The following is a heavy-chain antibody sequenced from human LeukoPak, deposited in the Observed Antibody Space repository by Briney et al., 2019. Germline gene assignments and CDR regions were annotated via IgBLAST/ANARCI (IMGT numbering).Heavy chain of an antibody. CDR2: ISGSGGST. CDR3: ARDRGVATAEFDY. J-gene: IGHJ4*02. CDR1: GFTFSSYA. D-gene: IGHD5-18*01. V-gene: IGHV3-23*01. Sequence: PGGSLRLSCAASGFTFSSYAMSWVRQAPGKGLEWVSAISGSGGSTYYADSVKGRFTISRDNAKNSLYLQMNSLRAEDTAVYYCARDRGVATAEFDYWGQGTLVTVSS.